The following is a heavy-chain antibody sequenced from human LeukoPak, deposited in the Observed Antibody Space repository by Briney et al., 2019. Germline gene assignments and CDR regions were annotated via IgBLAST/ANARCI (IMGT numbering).Heavy chain of an antibody. CDR3: ARDMVRGVDY. V-gene: IGHV1-18*04. CDR2: ISAYNGDT. CDR1: GYTFSSYG. D-gene: IGHD3-10*01. Sequence: GASVKVSCKASGYTFSSYGFNWVRQAPGQGLEWMGWISAYNGDTNYAQKFQGRVTMTTDTSTSTAYMELRSLRFDDTAVYYCARDMVRGVDYWGQGTLVTVSS. J-gene: IGHJ4*02.